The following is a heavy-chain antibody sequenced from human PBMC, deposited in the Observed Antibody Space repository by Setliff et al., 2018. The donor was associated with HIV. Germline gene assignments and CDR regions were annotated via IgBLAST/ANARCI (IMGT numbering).Heavy chain of an antibody. Sequence: GGSLRLSCAASGFTFTDYTMNWVRQAPGKGLVWVSRINSDGSSTTYADSVKGRFTISRDNAKNTLYLQMNSLRAEDTAVYYCARGGSNSWSPFDYWGQGTLVTVSS. CDR2: INSDGSST. D-gene: IGHD6-13*01. J-gene: IGHJ4*02. CDR1: GFTFTDYT. V-gene: IGHV3-74*01. CDR3: ARGGSNSWSPFDY.